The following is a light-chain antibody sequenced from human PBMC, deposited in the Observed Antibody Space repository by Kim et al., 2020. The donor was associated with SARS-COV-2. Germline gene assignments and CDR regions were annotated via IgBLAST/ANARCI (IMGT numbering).Light chain of an antibody. V-gene: IGKV4-1*01. CDR3: QQYYSTPPT. Sequence: DIVMTQSPDSLAVSLGERATINCKSSQSVLYSSNNKNYLAWYQQKPGQPPKLLIYWASTRESGVPDRFSGSGSGTDFTLTISSLQAADVAVYYCQQYYSTPPTFGGGTKVDIK. CDR1: QSVLYSSNNKNY. CDR2: WAS. J-gene: IGKJ4*01.